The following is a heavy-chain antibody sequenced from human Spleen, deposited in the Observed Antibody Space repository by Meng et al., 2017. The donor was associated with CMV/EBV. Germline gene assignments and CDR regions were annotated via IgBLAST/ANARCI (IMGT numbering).Heavy chain of an antibody. Sequence: GSLRLSCAFSGGSVNNYYWSWIRQPPGRGLEWIGSLRHRGSTNYNPSLKSRVTMSSDTFTNGFSLRLSSVTAGDTAVYYCVRISPTAVGTAYDYWGQGILVTVSS. D-gene: IGHD6-13*01. V-gene: IGHV4-59*02. CDR1: GGSVNNYY. CDR3: VRISPTAVGTAYDY. CDR2: LRHRGST. J-gene: IGHJ4*02.